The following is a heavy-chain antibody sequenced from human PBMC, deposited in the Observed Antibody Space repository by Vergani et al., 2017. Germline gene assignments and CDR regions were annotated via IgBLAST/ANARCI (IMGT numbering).Heavy chain of an antibody. CDR2: INPSGGST. CDR3: ARRYYYDSSGYYPTQDWEY. CDR1: GYTFTSYY. V-gene: IGHV1-46*03. J-gene: IGHJ4*02. D-gene: IGHD3-22*01. Sequence: QVQLVQSGAEVKKPGASVKVSCKASGYTFTSYYMHWVRQAPGQGLEWMGIINPSGGSTSDAQKFQGRVTMTRDTSTSTVYMELSSLRSEDTAVYYGARRYYYDSSGYYPTQDWEYWGQGTLVTVSS.